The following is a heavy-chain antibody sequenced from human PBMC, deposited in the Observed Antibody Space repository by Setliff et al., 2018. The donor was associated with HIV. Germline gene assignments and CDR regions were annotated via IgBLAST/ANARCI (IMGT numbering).Heavy chain of an antibody. Sequence: SETLSLTCTVSGDSITSGGYSWTWIRQPPGKALEWVGYIYYSGRTSHSGSTYYNPSVASRITISGDTSKNQFSLKLTSVPAADTAIYYCARENGWLFGWFDPWGQGAPVTVSS. CDR1: GDSITSGGYS. CDR2: IYYSGRTSHSGST. D-gene: IGHD3-22*01. CDR3: ARENGWLFGWFDP. J-gene: IGHJ5*02. V-gene: IGHV4-30-4*08.